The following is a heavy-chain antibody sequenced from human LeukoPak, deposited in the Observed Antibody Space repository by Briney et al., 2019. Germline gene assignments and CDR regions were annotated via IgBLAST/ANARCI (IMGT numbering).Heavy chain of an antibody. Sequence: SETLSLTCAVYGGSFSGYYWSWIRQPPGKGLERIGEINHSGSTNYNPSLKSRVTISVDTSKNQFSLKLSSVTAADTAVYYCARGPVEWEQAVFDYWGQGTLVTVSS. V-gene: IGHV4-34*01. CDR2: INHSGST. J-gene: IGHJ4*02. D-gene: IGHD1-26*01. CDR1: GGSFSGYY. CDR3: ARGPVEWEQAVFDY.